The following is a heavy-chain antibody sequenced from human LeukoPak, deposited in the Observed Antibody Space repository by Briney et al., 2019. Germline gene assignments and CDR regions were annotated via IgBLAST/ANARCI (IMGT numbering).Heavy chain of an antibody. CDR3: ARLRRGDPIEN. Sequence: SETLSLTCAVYGGSFSGYYWNWIRQPPGKGLEWIGEINHSGSTNYNPSLKSRVIMSVDKSKNQFSLRLTSVTAADTAVYYCARLRRGDPIENWGQGTLVTVSS. J-gene: IGHJ4*02. V-gene: IGHV4-34*01. CDR2: INHSGST. D-gene: IGHD3-16*01. CDR1: GGSFSGYY.